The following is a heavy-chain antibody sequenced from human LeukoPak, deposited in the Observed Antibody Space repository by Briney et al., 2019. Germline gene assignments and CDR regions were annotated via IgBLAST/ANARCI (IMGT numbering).Heavy chain of an antibody. CDR3: ASLLPPGDKESYYYYYMDV. V-gene: IGHV1-2*02. CDR1: GGTFSSYA. CDR2: INPNSGGT. D-gene: IGHD2-21*01. J-gene: IGHJ6*03. Sequence: ASVKVSCKASGGTFSSYAISWVRQAPGQGLEWMGWINPNSGGTNYAQKFQGRVTMTRDTSISTAYMELSRLRSDDTAVYYCASLLPPGDKESYYYYYMDVWGKGTTVTISS.